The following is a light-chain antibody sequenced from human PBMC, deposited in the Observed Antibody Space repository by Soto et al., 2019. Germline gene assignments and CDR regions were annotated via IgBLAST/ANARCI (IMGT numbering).Light chain of an antibody. V-gene: IGKV1-17*01. Sequence: DIQMTQSPSSLSASVGDTVTITCRASQRIGNALSWYQQKPGRAPNRLIYTASSLRGGVPSRFSGTGSGTDFALTINSLQPEDFATYYCLQHYSYARTFGPGTKVDIK. CDR3: LQHYSYART. J-gene: IGKJ1*01. CDR2: TAS. CDR1: QRIGNA.